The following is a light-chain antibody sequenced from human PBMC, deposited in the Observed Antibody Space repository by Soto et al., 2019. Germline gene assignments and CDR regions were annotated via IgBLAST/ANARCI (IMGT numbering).Light chain of an antibody. V-gene: IGKV3-20*01. CDR3: QQDT. J-gene: IGKJ2*01. CDR1: QGINSSY. Sequence: EIVLTQSPDTLSLSPGERATLSCRASQGINSSYLAWYQQKPGQAPTLLIYGASSRATGIPDRFSGSGSGTDFTLIISSLEPEDYAVYYWQQDTFGQGTKLEIK. CDR2: GAS.